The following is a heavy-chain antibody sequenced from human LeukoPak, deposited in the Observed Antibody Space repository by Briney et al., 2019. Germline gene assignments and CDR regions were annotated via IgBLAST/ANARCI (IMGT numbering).Heavy chain of an antibody. Sequence: SETLSLTCTVSGGSISSYYWSWIRQPPGKGLEWIGYIYYSGSTNYNPSLKSRVTISVDTSKNQFSLKLSSVTAADTAVYYCARGVVIAPQTFDYLGQGTLVTVSS. J-gene: IGHJ4*02. CDR1: GGSISSYY. CDR2: IYYSGST. CDR3: ARGVVIAPQTFDY. D-gene: IGHD2-21*01. V-gene: IGHV4-59*01.